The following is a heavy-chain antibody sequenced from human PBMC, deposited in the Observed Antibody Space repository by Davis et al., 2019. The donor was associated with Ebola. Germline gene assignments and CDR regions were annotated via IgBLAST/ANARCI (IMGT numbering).Heavy chain of an antibody. D-gene: IGHD2-2*01. V-gene: IGHV4-59*11. Sequence: SETLSLTCTVSGGSISSQYWSWIRQTPGKELEWIGHIHYSESTTYNPSLNSRVIISVDTSKNQFSLNLISVTAADTAVYYCAKSTSGSSADYFDYWGQGTLVTVSS. CDR2: IHYSEST. CDR1: GGSISSQY. J-gene: IGHJ4*02. CDR3: AKSTSGSSADYFDY.